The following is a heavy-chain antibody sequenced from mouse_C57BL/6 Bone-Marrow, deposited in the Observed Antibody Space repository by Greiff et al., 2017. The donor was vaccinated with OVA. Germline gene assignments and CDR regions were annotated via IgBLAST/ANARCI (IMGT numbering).Heavy chain of an antibody. CDR3: ARPVYYGSSYGFAY. CDR1: GYTFTSYW. CDR2: IDPSESYT. V-gene: IGHV1-69*01. Sequence: QVQLQQPGAELVMPGASVKLSCKASGYTFTSYWMHWVKQRPGQGLEWIGEIDPSESYTNYNQKFKGKSTLTVDKSSSTAYMQLSSLTAEDSAVYYCARPVYYGSSYGFAYWGQGTLVTVSA. D-gene: IGHD1-1*01. J-gene: IGHJ3*01.